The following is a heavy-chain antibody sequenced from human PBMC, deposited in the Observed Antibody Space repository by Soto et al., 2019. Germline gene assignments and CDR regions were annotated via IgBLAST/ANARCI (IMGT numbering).Heavy chain of an antibody. D-gene: IGHD3-10*01. Sequence: SETLSLTCTVSGGSISSYYWSWIRQPTGKGLEWIGYIYYSGSTNYNPSLKSRVTISVDTSKNQFSLKLSSVTAADTAVYYCARAGTTMVRGVISGWFDPWGQGILVTVS. CDR3: ARAGTTMVRGVISGWFDP. CDR1: GGSISSYY. CDR2: IYYSGST. J-gene: IGHJ5*02. V-gene: IGHV4-59*01.